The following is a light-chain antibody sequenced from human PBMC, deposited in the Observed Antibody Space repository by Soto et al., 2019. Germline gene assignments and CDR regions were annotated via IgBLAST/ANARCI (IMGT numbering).Light chain of an antibody. CDR3: SSYTSSSTYNYV. CDR2: EVS. V-gene: IGLV2-14*01. J-gene: IGLJ1*01. CDR1: SSDVGGYNY. Sequence: QSVLTQPASVSGSPGQSITISCTGTSSDVGGYNYVSWYQQHPGKALKLMIYEVSNRPSGVSNRFSGSKSGNTASLTISGLQAEDEADYYCSSYTSSSTYNYVFGTGTKVTVL.